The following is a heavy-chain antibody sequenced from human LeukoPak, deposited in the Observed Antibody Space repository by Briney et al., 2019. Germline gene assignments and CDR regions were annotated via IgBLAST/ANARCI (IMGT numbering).Heavy chain of an antibody. Sequence: VASVKVSCKASGGTFSSYAISWVRQAPGQGLEWMGGIIPIFGTANYAQKFQGRVTITADKSTSTAYMELSSLRSEDTAVCYCARAPRYGDYGDYYYYGMDVWGKGTTVTVSS. J-gene: IGHJ6*04. V-gene: IGHV1-69*06. CDR2: IIPIFGTA. D-gene: IGHD4-17*01. CDR3: ARAPRYGDYGDYYYYGMDV. CDR1: GGTFSSYA.